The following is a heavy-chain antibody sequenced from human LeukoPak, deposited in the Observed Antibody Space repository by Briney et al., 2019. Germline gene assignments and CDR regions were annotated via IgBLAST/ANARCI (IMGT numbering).Heavy chain of an antibody. CDR3: AKVLVLVSANRYYFDY. V-gene: IGHV3-23*01. Sequence: GGSLRLSCAASGLTFSGSAMSWVRQAPGKGLEWVSLISGSGNSTYYADSVKGRFTISRDNSKNTLYLQMNSLRTEDTAVYYCAKVLVLVSANRYYFDYWGQGTLVTVSS. J-gene: IGHJ4*02. D-gene: IGHD2-15*01. CDR2: ISGSGNST. CDR1: GLTFSGSA.